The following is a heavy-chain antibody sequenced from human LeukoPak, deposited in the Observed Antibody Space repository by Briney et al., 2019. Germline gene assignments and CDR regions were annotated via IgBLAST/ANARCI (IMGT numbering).Heavy chain of an antibody. V-gene: IGHV3-9*03. Sequence: LRLSCAASGFTFDDYAMHWVRQAPGKGLEWVSGISWNSGSIGYADSVKGRFTISRDNAKNSLYLQMNSLRAEDMALYYCATSSSWYGGGFDYWGQGTLVTVSS. CDR2: ISWNSGSI. CDR1: GFTFDDYA. D-gene: IGHD6-13*01. J-gene: IGHJ4*02. CDR3: ATSSSWYGGGFDY.